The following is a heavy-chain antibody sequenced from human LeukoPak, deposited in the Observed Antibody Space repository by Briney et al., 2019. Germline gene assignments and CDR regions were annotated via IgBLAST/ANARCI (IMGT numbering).Heavy chain of an antibody. J-gene: IGHJ4*02. V-gene: IGHV1-46*01. CDR3: ARDSKARNYYDSSGGPYYFDY. CDR1: GYTFTSYY. Sequence: ASVKVSCKASGYTFTSYYMHCVRQAPGQGLEWMGIINPSGGSTSYAQKFQGRVTMTRDTSTSTVYMELSSLRSEDTAEYYCARDSKARNYYDSSGGPYYFDYWGQGTLVTVSS. CDR2: INPSGGST. D-gene: IGHD3-22*01.